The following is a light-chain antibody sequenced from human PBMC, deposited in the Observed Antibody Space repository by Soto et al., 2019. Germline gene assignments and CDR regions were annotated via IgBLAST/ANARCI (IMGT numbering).Light chain of an antibody. J-gene: IGKJ4*01. V-gene: IGKV3-15*01. Sequence: EIVMTQSPATLSVSPGERATLSCRASQSVSSNLAWYQQKPGQAPRLLIYGASTRATGIPARFSGSGSGTEFTLTISSLQSEDFALYYCQQYNNWPRVFGGGTRVEIK. CDR3: QQYNNWPRV. CDR1: QSVSSN. CDR2: GAS.